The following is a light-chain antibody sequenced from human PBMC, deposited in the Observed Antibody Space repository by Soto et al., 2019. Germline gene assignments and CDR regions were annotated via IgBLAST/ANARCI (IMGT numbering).Light chain of an antibody. J-gene: IGKJ3*01. CDR2: KVS. V-gene: IGKV2-30*01. CDR1: QSLVYSDGVTY. CDR3: LQYTHWPFT. Sequence: DVVMTQSPLSLPVTLGQPASISCRSSQSLVYSDGVTYLNWFHQRPGQSPRRLIYKVSNRDSGVPDRFSGSGSVTYFTLNISRVEAEDVGVYFCLQYTHWPFTFGPG.